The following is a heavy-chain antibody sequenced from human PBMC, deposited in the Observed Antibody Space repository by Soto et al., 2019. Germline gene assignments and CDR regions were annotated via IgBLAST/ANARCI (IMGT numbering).Heavy chain of an antibody. CDR3: ARGSVLAAGIFES. Sequence: HPGGSLRLSCAASGFTFSTYWMNWVRQAPGKGLEWVANMKQDGGEKYYVDSVEGRFTISRDNAKNSLYLQMNSLRAEDTAVYYCARGSVLAAGIFESWGQGTLVTVSS. CDR1: GFTFSTYW. CDR2: MKQDGGEK. J-gene: IGHJ4*02. V-gene: IGHV3-7*03. D-gene: IGHD6-13*01.